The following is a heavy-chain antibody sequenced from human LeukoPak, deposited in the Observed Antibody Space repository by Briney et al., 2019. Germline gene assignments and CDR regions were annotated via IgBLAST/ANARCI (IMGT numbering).Heavy chain of an antibody. J-gene: IGHJ5*02. V-gene: IGHV3-7*01. CDR3: ARDPVSHYDVLTGYEGFDP. CDR2: IKRDGSEK. D-gene: IGHD3-9*01. Sequence: GGSLRLSCAASGFTFENYWMNWVRQAPGKGLVWVASIKRDGSEKYYVDSVEGRFTVSRDNAKNSLSLQMNSLRAEDTAVYYCARDPVSHYDVLTGYEGFDPWGQGTLVIVSS. CDR1: GFTFENYW.